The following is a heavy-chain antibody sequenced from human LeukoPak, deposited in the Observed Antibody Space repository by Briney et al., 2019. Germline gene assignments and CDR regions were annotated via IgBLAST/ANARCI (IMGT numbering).Heavy chain of an antibody. V-gene: IGHV3-33*01. Sequence: PGRALRLSCAASGFTFSSYGMHWVRQAPGKGLEWVAVICYDGSNKYYADSVKGRFTISRDNSKNTLDVQMNSLRAEDTAVYYCARDPYYYGSGIWGYFDYWGQGTLVTVSS. CDR2: ICYDGSNK. D-gene: IGHD3-10*01. CDR3: ARDPYYYGSGIWGYFDY. J-gene: IGHJ4*02. CDR1: GFTFSSYG.